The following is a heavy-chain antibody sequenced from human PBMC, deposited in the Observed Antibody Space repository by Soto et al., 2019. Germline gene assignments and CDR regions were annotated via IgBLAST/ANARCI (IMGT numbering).Heavy chain of an antibody. CDR1: GFPVSSNY. V-gene: IGHV3-66*01. Sequence: EVQLVESGGGLVQPGGSLRLSCAASGFPVSSNYMSWVRQAPGKGLEWVPVIYSGGTTYYADSVKGRFTISRDNSKNTLYLQMNSLRAEDTAVYYCARGGSYGGNSEGEIDYWGQGTLVTVSS. D-gene: IGHD4-17*01. CDR3: ARGGSYGGNSEGEIDY. J-gene: IGHJ4*02. CDR2: IYSGGTT.